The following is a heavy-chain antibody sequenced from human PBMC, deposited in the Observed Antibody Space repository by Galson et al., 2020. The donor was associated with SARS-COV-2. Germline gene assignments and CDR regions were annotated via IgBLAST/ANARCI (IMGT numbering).Heavy chain of an antibody. J-gene: IGHJ4*02. CDR2: ISYDGSNK. CDR1: GFTFSSYG. CDR3: AKDFPFYYTFIDCGGDCFIDY. D-gene: IGHD2-21*02. V-gene: IGHV3-30*18. Sequence: GESLKISCAASGFTFSSYGMHWVRQAPGKGLEWVAVISYDGSNKYYADSVKGRFTISRDNSKNTLYLQMNSLRAEDTAVYYCAKDFPFYYTFIDCGGDCFIDYWGQGTLVTVSS.